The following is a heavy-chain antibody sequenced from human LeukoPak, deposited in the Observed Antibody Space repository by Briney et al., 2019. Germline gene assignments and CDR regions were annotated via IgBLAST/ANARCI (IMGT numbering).Heavy chain of an antibody. Sequence: GGSLRLSCTASGFTFSDYSLSWIRQSPGKGLEWISYITSDGGSIFYADFVEGRFTISRDNAENSLYLQLNSLRDEDTAVYYCARWIDGFDVWGQGTMVTVSS. CDR1: GFTFSDYS. CDR2: ITSDGGSI. J-gene: IGHJ3*01. D-gene: IGHD2-2*03. CDR3: ARWIDGFDV. V-gene: IGHV3-11*01.